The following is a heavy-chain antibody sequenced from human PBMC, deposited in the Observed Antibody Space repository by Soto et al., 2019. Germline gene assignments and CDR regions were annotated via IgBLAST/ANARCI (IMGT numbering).Heavy chain of an antibody. Sequence: ASVKVSCKASGYTFTSYAMHWVRQAPGQRLEWMGWINAGNGNTKYSQKFQGRVTITRDTYASTAYMELSSLRSEDTAVYYCARAGDWTEYRNAFDIWGQGTMVTVSS. J-gene: IGHJ3*02. CDR2: INAGNGNT. CDR1: GYTFTSYA. V-gene: IGHV1-3*01. CDR3: ARAGDWTEYRNAFDI. D-gene: IGHD1-1*01.